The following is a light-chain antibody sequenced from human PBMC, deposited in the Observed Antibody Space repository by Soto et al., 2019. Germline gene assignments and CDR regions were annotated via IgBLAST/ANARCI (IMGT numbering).Light chain of an antibody. CDR3: QSYDSSNQV. Sequence: NFMLTQPHSVSESPGKTVTISCTRSSGSIASNYVQWYQQRPGSSPTTVIYEDNQRPSGVPDRFSGSIHSSSNSASLTISELKTEDEADYYCQSYDSSNQVFGGGTKLTVL. CDR2: EDN. V-gene: IGLV6-57*01. CDR1: SGSIASNY. J-gene: IGLJ2*01.